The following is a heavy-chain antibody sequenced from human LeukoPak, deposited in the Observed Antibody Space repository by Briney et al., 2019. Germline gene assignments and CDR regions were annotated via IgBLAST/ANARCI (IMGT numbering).Heavy chain of an antibody. D-gene: IGHD5-24*01. Sequence: ASVKVSCKASGYTFTGYYMHWVRQAPGQGLEWMGWINPNSGGTNYAQTFQGRVTMTRDTSITTAYLELSRLRSDDTAVYYCARTGYNHYFDYWGQGTLVTVSS. CDR3: ARTGYNHYFDY. V-gene: IGHV1-2*02. CDR2: INPNSGGT. J-gene: IGHJ4*02. CDR1: GYTFTGYY.